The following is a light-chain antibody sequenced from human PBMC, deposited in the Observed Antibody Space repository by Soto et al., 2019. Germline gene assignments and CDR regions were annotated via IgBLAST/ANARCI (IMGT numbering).Light chain of an antibody. J-gene: IGKJ3*01. CDR2: GVS. CDR3: QQYGSFPFT. V-gene: IGKV3-20*01. Sequence: DIVLTQSPATLSLSLGERATISCRASQSLSNIYLAWYQQKPGKAPRVLVYGVSTRAAGLPARFGGSGSGTDFTLTISRLEPEDFAVYYCQQYGSFPFTFGPGTKVDIK. CDR1: QSLSNIY.